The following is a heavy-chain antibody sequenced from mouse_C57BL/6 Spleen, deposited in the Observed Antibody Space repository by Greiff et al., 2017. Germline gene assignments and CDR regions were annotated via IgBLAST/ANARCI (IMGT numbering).Heavy chain of an antibody. V-gene: IGHV3-6*01. J-gene: IGHJ2*01. CDR1: GYSITSGYY. CDR2: ISYDGSN. Sequence: EVKVEESGPGLVKPSQSLSLTCSVTGYSITSGYYWNWIRQFPGNKLEWMGYISYDGSNNYNPSLKNRISITRDTSKNQFFLKLNSVTTEDTATYYCARDRGYGYGFDYWGQGTTLTVSS. CDR3: ARDRGYGYGFDY. D-gene: IGHD2-2*01.